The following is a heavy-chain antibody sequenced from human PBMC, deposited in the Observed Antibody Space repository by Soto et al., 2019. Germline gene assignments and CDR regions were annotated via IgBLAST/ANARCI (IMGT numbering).Heavy chain of an antibody. CDR3: ARRYSSSSFLAYYYYGMDV. V-gene: IGHV1-18*04. CDR1: GYTFTSYG. CDR2: ISAYNGNT. J-gene: IGHJ6*02. D-gene: IGHD6-6*01. Sequence: ASVKVSCKASGYTFTSYGISWVRQAPGQGLEWMGWISAYNGNTNYAQKLQGRVTMTTDTSTSTAYMELRSLRSDDTAVYYCARRYSSSSFLAYYYYGMDVWGQGTTVTV.